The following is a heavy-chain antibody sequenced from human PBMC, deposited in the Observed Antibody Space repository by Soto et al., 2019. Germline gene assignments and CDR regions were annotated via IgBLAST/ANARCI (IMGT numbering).Heavy chain of an antibody. CDR2: INHSGST. CDR1: GGSFSGYY. V-gene: IGHV4-34*01. D-gene: IGHD3-10*01. Sequence: SETLSLTCAVYGGSFSGYYWSWIRQPPGKGLEWIGEINHSGSTNYNPSLKSRVTISVDRSKNQFSLKLSSVTAADTAVYYCARGGMVRGVMFPIDYYYYMDVWGKGTTVTVSS. CDR3: ARGGMVRGVMFPIDYYYYMDV. J-gene: IGHJ6*03.